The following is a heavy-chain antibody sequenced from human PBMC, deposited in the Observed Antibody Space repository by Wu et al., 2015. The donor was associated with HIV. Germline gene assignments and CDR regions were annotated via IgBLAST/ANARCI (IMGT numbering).Heavy chain of an antibody. CDR2: IIPIFGTA. CDR1: EYTFTDFY. CDR3: ARDTSTEYYYDSSGYLDY. J-gene: IGHJ4*02. Sequence: QVQLVQSGAEVKKPGASVKVSCKASEYTFTDFYIHWVRQAPGQGLEWMGGIIPIFGTANYAQKFQGRVTITTDESTSTAYMELSSLRSEDTAVYYCARDTSTEYYYDSSGYLDYWGQGTLVTVSX. D-gene: IGHD3-22*01. V-gene: IGHV1-69*05.